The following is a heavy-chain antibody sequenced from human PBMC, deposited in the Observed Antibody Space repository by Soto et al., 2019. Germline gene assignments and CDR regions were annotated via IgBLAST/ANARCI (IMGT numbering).Heavy chain of an antibody. CDR2: IYSGGST. D-gene: IGHD6-6*01. V-gene: IGHV3-66*01. Sequence: GGSLRLSCAASGFTVSSNYMSWVRQAPGKGLEWVSVIYSGGSTYYADSVKGRFTISRDSSKNTLYLQMNSLRAEDTAVYYCASGGSSLNFDYWGQGTLVTVSS. CDR3: ASGGSSLNFDY. CDR1: GFTVSSNY. J-gene: IGHJ4*02.